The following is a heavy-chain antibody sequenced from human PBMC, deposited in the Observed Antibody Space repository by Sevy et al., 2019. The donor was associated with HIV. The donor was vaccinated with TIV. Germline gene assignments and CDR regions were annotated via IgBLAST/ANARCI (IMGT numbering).Heavy chain of an antibody. CDR3: AKDHGDSSFDY. CDR1: GFTFSSYA. J-gene: IGHJ4*02. Sequence: GGSLRLSCAASGFTFSSYAMSWVRQAPGKGLEWVSAISGSGGPPYYADSEKGRFTISRNKSKNTLYLQMNSLRAEDTAVYYCAKDHGDSSFDYWGQGTLVTVSS. D-gene: IGHD4-17*01. V-gene: IGHV3-23*01. CDR2: ISGSGGPP.